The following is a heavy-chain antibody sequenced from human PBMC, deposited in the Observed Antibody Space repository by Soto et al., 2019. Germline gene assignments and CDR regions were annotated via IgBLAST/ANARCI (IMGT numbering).Heavy chain of an antibody. J-gene: IGHJ4*02. D-gene: IGHD2-8*01. V-gene: IGHV3-30*18. CDR2: ISYDGSNK. Sequence: SGGGVVQPGRSLRLSCAASGFTFSSYGMHWVRQAPGKGLEWVAVISYDGSNKYYADSVKGRFTISRDNSKNKLYLQMNSLRAEDTAVYYCAKDFGCVCYEEGVGGYFDYWGQGTLVTVSS. CDR3: AKDFGCVCYEEGVGGYFDY. CDR1: GFTFSSYG.